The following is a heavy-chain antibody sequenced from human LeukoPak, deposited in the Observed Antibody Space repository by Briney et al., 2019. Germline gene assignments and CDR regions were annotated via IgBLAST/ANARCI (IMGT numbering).Heavy chain of an antibody. CDR3: ASGTYYDFWSGYSNDAFDI. CDR1: GGTFSSYA. CDR2: IIPIFGTA. J-gene: IGHJ3*02. V-gene: IGHV1-69*05. Sequence: VASVKVSCKASGGTFSSYAISWVRQAPGQGLEWMGRIIPIFGTANYAQKFQGRVTITTDESTSTAYMELSSLRSEDTAVYYCASGTYYDFWSGYSNDAFDIWGQGTMVTVSS. D-gene: IGHD3-3*01.